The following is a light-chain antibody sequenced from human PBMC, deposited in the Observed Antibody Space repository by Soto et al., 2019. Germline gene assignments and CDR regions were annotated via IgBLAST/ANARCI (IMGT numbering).Light chain of an antibody. CDR1: RTIDNY. V-gene: IGKV1-39*01. CDR2: ATS. Sequence: DIQMTQSPSTLSTSYPGRVTITCRASRTIDNYLNWYQQKPGRAPELLVYATSSLQSGVPSRFTGGGSGTHFTLTISGLQPEDFATYFCQQSYNTPITFGQGTRLEIK. CDR3: QQSYNTPIT. J-gene: IGKJ5*01.